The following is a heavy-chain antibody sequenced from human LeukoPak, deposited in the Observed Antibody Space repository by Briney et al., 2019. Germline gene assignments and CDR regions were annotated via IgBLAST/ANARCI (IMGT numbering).Heavy chain of an antibody. CDR1: GNTFINYY. CDR2: INPSAGTT. D-gene: IGHD6-13*01. V-gene: IGHV1-46*01. CDR3: ARDGDENSSSWSWFDP. Sequence: GASVKVSCKASGNTFINYYMHWVRQAPGQGLEWMGIINPSAGTTTYAQKFQGRVTMTRDTSTSTVYMELSSLRSEDTAVYYCARDGDENSSSWSWFDPWGQGTLVTVSS. J-gene: IGHJ5*02.